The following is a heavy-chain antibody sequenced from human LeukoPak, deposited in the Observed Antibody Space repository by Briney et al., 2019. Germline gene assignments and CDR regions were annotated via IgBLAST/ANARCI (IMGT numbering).Heavy chain of an antibody. V-gene: IGHV3-21*06. CDR2: ISSSGDFI. CDR3: ARGKYFFDS. Sequence: GGSLRLSCAASGFTPRMYWMNWVRQAPGKGLEWVSSISSSGDFIHYADSMKGRFTISRDNAKSTLFLQIHTLRAEDTAVFYCARGKYFFDSWGQGTLVTVSS. J-gene: IGHJ4*02. CDR1: GFTPRMYW.